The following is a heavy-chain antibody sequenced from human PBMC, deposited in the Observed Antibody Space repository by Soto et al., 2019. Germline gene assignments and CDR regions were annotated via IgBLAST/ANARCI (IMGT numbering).Heavy chain of an antibody. J-gene: IGHJ6*03. V-gene: IGHV1-69*13. D-gene: IGHD6-6*01. Sequence: ASVKVSCKASGGTFSSYAISWVRQAPGQGLEWMGGIIPIFGTANYAQKFQGRVTITADESTSTAYMELSSLRSEDTAVYYCATKENLYSSSSFSYYYYMDVWGKGTTVTVSS. CDR3: ATKENLYSSSSFSYYYYMDV. CDR1: GGTFSSYA. CDR2: IIPIFGTA.